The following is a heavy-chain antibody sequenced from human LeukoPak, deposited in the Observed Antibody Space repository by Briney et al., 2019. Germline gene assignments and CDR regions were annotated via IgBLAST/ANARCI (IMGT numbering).Heavy chain of an antibody. J-gene: IGHJ5*02. Sequence: SETLSLTCTVSGGSISNYYWNWIRQPAGKGLEWIGRIYTTGSTNYNPSLKNRVTMSVDTSKNQFSLKLSSVTAADTAVYYCARRKRYFDWFQNWFDPWGQGTLVTVSS. V-gene: IGHV4-4*07. D-gene: IGHD3-9*01. CDR1: GGSISNYY. CDR3: ARRKRYFDWFQNWFDP. CDR2: IYTTGST.